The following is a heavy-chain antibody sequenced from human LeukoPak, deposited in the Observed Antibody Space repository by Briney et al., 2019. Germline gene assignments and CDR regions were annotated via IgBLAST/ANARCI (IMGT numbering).Heavy chain of an antibody. CDR2: INWDGGST. D-gene: IGHD1-26*01. Sequence: GRSLRLSCAASGFTFDEYGMRWVRQAPGKGLEWVSSINWDGGSTAYADSVQGRFTISRDNAKNSLHLQMKSLRAEDTALYYCARDSFSGSSLDYWGQGTLVTVSS. CDR3: ARDSFSGSSLDY. CDR1: GFTFDEYG. J-gene: IGHJ4*02. V-gene: IGHV3-20*04.